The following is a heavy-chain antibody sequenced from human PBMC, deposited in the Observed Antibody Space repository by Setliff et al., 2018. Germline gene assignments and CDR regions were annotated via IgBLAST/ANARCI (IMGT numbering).Heavy chain of an antibody. CDR3: ARGKTFFGAFIRAFDI. J-gene: IGHJ3*02. CDR1: GGSIDSHY. Sequence: SETLSLTCSVSGGSIDSHYWSWIRQPPGKGLEWIGSIYYSGNTNYNPSLKSRVTISIHTSKNQFSLKLSSVTAADTAVYHCARGKTFFGAFIRAFDIWGQGRMVTVSS. V-gene: IGHV4-59*11. D-gene: IGHD3-3*01. CDR2: IYYSGNT.